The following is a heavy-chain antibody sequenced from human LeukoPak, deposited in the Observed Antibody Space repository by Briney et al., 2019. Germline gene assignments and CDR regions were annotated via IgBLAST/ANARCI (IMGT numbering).Heavy chain of an antibody. D-gene: IGHD3-10*01. CDR2: IYYSGST. V-gene: IGHV4-39*01. CDR1: GGSISSSSYY. J-gene: IGHJ4*02. CDR3: ARMVRGVYYFDY. Sequence: SETLSLTCTVSGGSISSSSYYWGWIRQPPGKGLEWIGSIYYSGSTYYNPSLKSRVTISVDTTKNQFSLKLSSVTAADTAVYYCARMVRGVYYFDYWGQGTLVTVSS.